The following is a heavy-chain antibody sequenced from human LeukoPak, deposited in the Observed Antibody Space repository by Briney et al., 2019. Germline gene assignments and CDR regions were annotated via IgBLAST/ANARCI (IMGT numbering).Heavy chain of an antibody. V-gene: IGHV3-11*04. Sequence: GGSLRLSCAASGFRFSDYYMSWIRQAPGKGLEWVSHISSSGSTIYYADSVKGRSTISRDNAKSSLYLQMNSLRAEDTAVYYCARCGGRGYSYGYPSYYYYMDVWGKGTTVTVSS. CDR3: ARCGGRGYSYGYPSYYYYMDV. J-gene: IGHJ6*03. CDR1: GFRFSDYY. D-gene: IGHD5-18*01. CDR2: ISSSGSTI.